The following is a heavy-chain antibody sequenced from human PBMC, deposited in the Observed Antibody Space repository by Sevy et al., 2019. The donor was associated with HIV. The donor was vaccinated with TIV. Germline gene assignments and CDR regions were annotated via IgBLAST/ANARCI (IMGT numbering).Heavy chain of an antibody. J-gene: IGHJ4*02. D-gene: IGHD3-22*01. Sequence: GGSLRLSCTVSGFIFGDYDMHWVRQAPGKGLEWVAVISYDGSNKYYADSVKGRFTISRDNSKNTPYLQMNSLRAEDTAVYYCARDRAYSDHYYDSSGLIDYWGQGTLVTVSS. CDR3: ARDRAYSDHYYDSSGLIDY. CDR1: GFIFGDYD. CDR2: ISYDGSNK. V-gene: IGHV3-30-3*01.